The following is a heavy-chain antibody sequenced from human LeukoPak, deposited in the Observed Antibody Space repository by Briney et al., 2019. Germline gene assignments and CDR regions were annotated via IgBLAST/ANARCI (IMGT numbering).Heavy chain of an antibody. CDR3: ASHMVRGSYYYYGMDV. CDR1: GFTVSSSY. D-gene: IGHD3-10*01. CDR2: IYSGGST. V-gene: IGHV3-53*01. Sequence: GGSLRLSCAASGFTVSSSYMSWVRQAPGKGLEWVSVIYSGGSTYYADSVKGRFTISRDNSKNTLYLQMNSLRAEDTAVYYCASHMVRGSYYYYGMDVWGQGTTVTVSS. J-gene: IGHJ6*02.